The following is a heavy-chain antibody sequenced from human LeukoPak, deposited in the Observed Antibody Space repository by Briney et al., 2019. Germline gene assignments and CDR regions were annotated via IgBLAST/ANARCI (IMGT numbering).Heavy chain of an antibody. CDR2: INPNSGGS. Sequence: ASVKVSCKPSGYTFTDYYIHWVRQAPGQGPEWMGWINPNSGGSSSAQKFQGRVTMTWDTSISTAYMELSSLTSDDTAVYYCTRPGYCTDTSCEGLDYWGQGTLVTASS. J-gene: IGHJ4*02. CDR1: GYTFTDYY. D-gene: IGHD2-8*02. V-gene: IGHV1-2*02. CDR3: TRPGYCTDTSCEGLDY.